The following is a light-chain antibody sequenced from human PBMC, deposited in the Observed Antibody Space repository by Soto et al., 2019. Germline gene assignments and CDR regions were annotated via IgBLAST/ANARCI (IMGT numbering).Light chain of an antibody. Sequence: QSVLTQPASVSGSPGQSITISCTGTSSDVGGYNYVSWYQQRPGEAPKVIIYDVNNRPSGVSNRFSGSKSGNTASLTISGLQAEDETDYYCSSYTSSSTQVFGTGTKLTVL. CDR3: SSYTSSSTQV. V-gene: IGLV2-14*01. J-gene: IGLJ1*01. CDR2: DVN. CDR1: SSDVGGYNY.